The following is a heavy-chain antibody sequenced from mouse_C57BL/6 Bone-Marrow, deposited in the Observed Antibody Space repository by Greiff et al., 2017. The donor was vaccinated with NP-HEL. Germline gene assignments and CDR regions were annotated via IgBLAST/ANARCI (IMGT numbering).Heavy chain of an antibody. CDR2: ISDGGSYT. Sequence: EVKLVESGGGLVKPGGSLKLSCAASGFTFSSYAMSWVRQTPEKRLEWVATISDGGSYTYYPDNVKGRFTISRDNAKNNLYLQMSHLKSEDTAMYYCARGYYYGSSHWYFDVWGTGTTVTVSS. CDR1: GFTFSSYA. CDR3: ARGYYYGSSHWYFDV. J-gene: IGHJ1*03. V-gene: IGHV5-4*03. D-gene: IGHD1-1*01.